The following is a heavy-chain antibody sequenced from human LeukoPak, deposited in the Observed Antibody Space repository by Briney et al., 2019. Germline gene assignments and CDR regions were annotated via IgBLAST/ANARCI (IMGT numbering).Heavy chain of an antibody. D-gene: IGHD3-3*01. CDR1: GYTFTSYG. Sequence: ASVKVSCKASGYTFTSYGISWVRQAPGQGLEWMGWSSAYNGNTNYAQKLQGRVTMTTDTSTGTAYMELRSLRSDDTAVYYCARDMSRYYDFWSGYLIDYWGQGTLVTVSS. J-gene: IGHJ4*02. V-gene: IGHV1-18*01. CDR2: SSAYNGNT. CDR3: ARDMSRYYDFWSGYLIDY.